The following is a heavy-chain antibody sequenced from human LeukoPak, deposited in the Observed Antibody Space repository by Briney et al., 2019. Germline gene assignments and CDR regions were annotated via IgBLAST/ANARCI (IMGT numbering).Heavy chain of an antibody. CDR3: ARWRTARTGFDY. CDR1: GGSISTSRYY. J-gene: IGHJ4*02. CDR2: IYYSGSP. V-gene: IGHV4-39*01. Sequence: PAETLSLTCSVSGGSISTSRYYWGWIRQPPGKGLEWIGSIYYSGSPYYNPSLKSRVTISVDTSKNQFSLKVISVTAADTAVYYCARWRTARTGFDYWGQGTLVSVSS. D-gene: IGHD3/OR15-3a*01.